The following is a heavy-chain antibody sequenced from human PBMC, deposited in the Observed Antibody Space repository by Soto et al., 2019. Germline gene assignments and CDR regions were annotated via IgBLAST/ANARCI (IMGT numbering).Heavy chain of an antibody. V-gene: IGHV1-18*01. CDR2: ISAYNGNT. CDR3: ARDRRANCSGGSCYRMAH. CDR1: GYTFTTSG. D-gene: IGHD2-15*01. Sequence: QVQLVQSGAEVKKPGASVKFSCKASGYTFTTSGISWVRQAPGQGLEWLGWISAYNGNTNYAQKLQGRVTMTTDTSTSIAYMELRSFRSDDTAVYDCARDRRANCSGGSCYRMAHWGQGTLVTVSS. J-gene: IGHJ4*02.